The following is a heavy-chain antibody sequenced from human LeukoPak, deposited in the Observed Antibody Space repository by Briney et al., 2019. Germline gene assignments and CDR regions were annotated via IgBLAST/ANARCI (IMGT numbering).Heavy chain of an antibody. CDR2: ITYRGSP. J-gene: IGHJ4*02. CDR3: ATYGGDWKFDS. V-gene: IGHV4-34*01. D-gene: IGHD2-21*02. Sequence: SETLSLTCGASDGSLDIYYWMSVRQPPGKGLQWIGEITYRGSPYYHPSLNSRATISIDASQRHVSLTLRSATAADTAVYYCATYGGDWKFDSWGQGTLVTVSS. CDR1: DGSLDIYY.